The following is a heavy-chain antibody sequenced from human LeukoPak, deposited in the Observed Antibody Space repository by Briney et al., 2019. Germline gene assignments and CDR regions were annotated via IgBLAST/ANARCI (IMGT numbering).Heavy chain of an antibody. Sequence: WGSLRLSCAASGFAFSTYCMSWVRQAPGKGLEWVSSISGSGSYIYYADSVKGRFTISRDNAKDSVYLQMNSLRAEDTAVYYCARGMAVAGTSDYWGQGTLVTVSS. V-gene: IGHV3-21*01. CDR1: GFAFSTYC. D-gene: IGHD6-19*01. J-gene: IGHJ4*02. CDR3: ARGMAVAGTSDY. CDR2: ISGSGSYI.